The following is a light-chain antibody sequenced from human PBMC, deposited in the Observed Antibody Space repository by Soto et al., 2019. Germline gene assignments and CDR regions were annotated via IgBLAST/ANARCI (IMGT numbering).Light chain of an antibody. CDR3: QQYYSYLWT. J-gene: IGKJ1*01. Sequence: DIQMTQSPSAMSASVGDRFTITCLASQGISSYLAWYQQKPGKAPKLLIYAASTLQSGVPSRFSGSGSGTDFTLTISCLQSEDFATYYCQQYYSYLWTFGQGTKVDIK. V-gene: IGKV1-9*01. CDR1: QGISSY. CDR2: AAS.